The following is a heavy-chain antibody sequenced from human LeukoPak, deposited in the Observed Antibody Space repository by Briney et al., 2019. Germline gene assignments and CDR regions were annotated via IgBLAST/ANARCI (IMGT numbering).Heavy chain of an antibody. D-gene: IGHD3-22*01. V-gene: IGHV3-30*18. J-gene: IGHJ4*02. Sequence: GGPLRPSSAALGILLTNYGTHWVRQAPGKGLGWGAVTSFDGSKKYHADSVKGRFTISRDNSKNTLFLQMNSLRAEDTAVYYCAKDSKYYYDSRGYSYFDYWGQGALVTVSS. CDR3: AKDSKYYYDSRGYSYFDY. CDR2: TSFDGSKK. CDR1: GILLTNYG.